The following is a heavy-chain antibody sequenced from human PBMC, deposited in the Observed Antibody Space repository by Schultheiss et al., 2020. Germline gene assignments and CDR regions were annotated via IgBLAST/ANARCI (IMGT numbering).Heavy chain of an antibody. D-gene: IGHD3-22*01. Sequence: GGSLRLSCAASGFTLSSYGMHWVRQAPGKGLEWVAVIWYDGSNKYYADSVKGRFTISRDNSKNTLYLQMNSLRAEDTAVYYCAREQNDYDTYFGYWGQGTLVTVSS. J-gene: IGHJ4*02. CDR2: IWYDGSNK. V-gene: IGHV3-33*01. CDR1: GFTLSSYG. CDR3: AREQNDYDTYFGY.